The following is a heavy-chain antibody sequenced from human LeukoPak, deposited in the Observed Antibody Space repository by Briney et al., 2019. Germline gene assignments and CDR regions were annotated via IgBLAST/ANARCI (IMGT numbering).Heavy chain of an antibody. CDR2: SNHSGST. CDR3: ARGKHSSSWYFYAFDI. Sequence: SESLSLTCAVYGGSFSGYYWSWIRQPPGKGLEWIGESNHSGSTNYNPALKSRVTISVDTSKNQFSLKLSSVTAADTAVYYCARGKHSSSWYFYAFDIWGQGTMVTVSS. V-gene: IGHV4-34*01. CDR1: GGSFSGYY. J-gene: IGHJ3*02. D-gene: IGHD6-13*01.